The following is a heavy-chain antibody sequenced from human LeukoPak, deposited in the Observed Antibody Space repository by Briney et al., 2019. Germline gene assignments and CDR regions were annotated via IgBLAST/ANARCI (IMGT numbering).Heavy chain of an antibody. V-gene: IGHV4-39*01. CDR1: GGSISSSNW. CDR3: ARHYGP. J-gene: IGHJ5*02. D-gene: IGHD3-10*01. Sequence: SETLSLTCAVSGGSISSSNWWSWVRQPPGKGLEWIGSIYDSGSTYYNPSLKSRVTISVDTSKNQFSLKLNSVTAADTAVHYCARHYGPWGQGTLVTVSS. CDR2: IYDSGST.